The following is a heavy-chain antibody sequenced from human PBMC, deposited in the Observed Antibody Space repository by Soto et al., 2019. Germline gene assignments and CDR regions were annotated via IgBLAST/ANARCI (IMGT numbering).Heavy chain of an antibody. Sequence: EVQLVEAGGGLVQPGGSLRLSCAASGFTFSSYLMHWVRQAAGKGLVWVSRINSDGSGTSYADSVKGRFTISRDNAKNTLYLQMNSLRADDTAVYYCVRTSLVVAAATREDYWGQGTLVTVSS. CDR2: INSDGSGT. J-gene: IGHJ4*02. CDR3: VRTSLVVAAATREDY. V-gene: IGHV3-74*01. D-gene: IGHD2-15*01. CDR1: GFTFSSYL.